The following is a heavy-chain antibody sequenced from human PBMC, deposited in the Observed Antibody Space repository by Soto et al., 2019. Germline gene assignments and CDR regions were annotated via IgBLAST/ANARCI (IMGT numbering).Heavy chain of an antibody. CDR1: GGSVSSVNYY. V-gene: IGHV4-61*01. Sequence: QVQLQESGPGLVKPSETLSLTCTVSGGSVSSVNYYWSWIRQAPGKGLDWIGHIFYIGSADYNPSLESRLTIAVDTSKNQFSLKLSSVTAADTAVYYCARGGGFGYYYYHMDVWGQGTTVTVSS. D-gene: IGHD3-10*01. CDR3: ARGGGFGYYYYHMDV. J-gene: IGHJ6*02. CDR2: IFYIGSA.